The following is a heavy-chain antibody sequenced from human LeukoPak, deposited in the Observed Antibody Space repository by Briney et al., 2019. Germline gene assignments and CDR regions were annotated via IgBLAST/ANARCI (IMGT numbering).Heavy chain of an antibody. CDR3: ARDQPRRFGELGGDDY. CDR1: GFTFDDYG. CDR2: INWNGGST. D-gene: IGHD3-10*01. J-gene: IGHJ4*02. V-gene: IGHV3-20*04. Sequence: GGSLRLSCAASGFTFDDYGMSWVRQAPGKGLEWVSGINWNGGSTGYADSVKGRFTISRDNAKNSLYLQMNSLRAEDTAVYYCARDQPRRFGELGGDDYWGQGTLVTVSS.